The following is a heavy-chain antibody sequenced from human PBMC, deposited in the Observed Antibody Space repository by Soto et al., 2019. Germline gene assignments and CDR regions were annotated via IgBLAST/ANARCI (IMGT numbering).Heavy chain of an antibody. V-gene: IGHV1-69*01. CDR3: SGSSDCNGIRLSAFDF. J-gene: IGHJ4*01. D-gene: IGHD2-15*01. Sequence: QVQLVQSGAEVKKPGSSVKVSCKASGGSLSYNGFRWVQLAPGQGLAWMGGITPAVGPSNYEQKFPVRLTIVTEESAPTGYMELTIPTSKVTAVYYSSGSSDCNGIRLSAFDFWGGGTLVRVSS. CDR2: ITPAVGPS. CDR1: GGSLSYNG.